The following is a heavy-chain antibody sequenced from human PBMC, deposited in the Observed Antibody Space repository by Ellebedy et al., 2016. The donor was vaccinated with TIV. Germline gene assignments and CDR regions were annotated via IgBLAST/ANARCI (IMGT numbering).Heavy chain of an antibody. CDR3: AREPTTVALNWFDP. D-gene: IGHD4-23*01. CDR2: ISSSSSYI. CDR1: GFTFSSYS. J-gene: IGHJ5*02. Sequence: GESLKISXAASGFTFSSYSMNWVRQAPGKGLEWVSSISSSSSYIYYADSVKGRFTISRDNAKNSLYPQMNSLRAEDTAVYYCAREPTTVALNWFDPWGQGTLVTVSS. V-gene: IGHV3-21*01.